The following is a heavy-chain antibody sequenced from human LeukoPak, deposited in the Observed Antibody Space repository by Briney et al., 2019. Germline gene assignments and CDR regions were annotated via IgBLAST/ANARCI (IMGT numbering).Heavy chain of an antibody. J-gene: IGHJ4*02. D-gene: IGHD3-22*01. CDR3: ARAYYDSSGYSHFDY. CDR1: GFTFSSYW. V-gene: IGHV3-74*01. Sequence: GASLRLSCAASGFTFSSYWMHWVRQAPGKGLVWVSRINSDGSSTSYADSVKGRFTISRDNAKNTLYLQMNSLRAEDTAVYYCARAYYDSSGYSHFDYWGQGTLVTVSS. CDR2: INSDGSST.